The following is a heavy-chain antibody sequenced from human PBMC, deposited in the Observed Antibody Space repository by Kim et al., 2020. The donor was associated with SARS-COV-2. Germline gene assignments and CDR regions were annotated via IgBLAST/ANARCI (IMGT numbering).Heavy chain of an antibody. CDR2: ISYDGSNK. V-gene: IGHV3-30*18. J-gene: IGHJ5*01. Sequence: GGSLRLSCAASGFTFSSYGMHWVRQAPGKGLEWVAVISYDGSNKYYADSVKGRFTISRDNSKNTLYLQMNSLRAEDTAVYYCAKMGGYYYGSGSYGHWF. CDR1: GFTFSSYG. CDR3: AKMGGYYYGSGSYGHWF. D-gene: IGHD3-10*01.